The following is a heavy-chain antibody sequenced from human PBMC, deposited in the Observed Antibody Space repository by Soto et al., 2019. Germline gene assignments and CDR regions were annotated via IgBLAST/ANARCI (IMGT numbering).Heavy chain of an antibody. J-gene: IGHJ4*02. Sequence: QVQLVQSGAEEKKPGASVKVSCKASGYTFTGYAMHWVRQGPGQRLEWMGWINAGNGNTKYSQKFQGRVTITRDTSASTAYMGLSSLRSEDTAVYYCARAVAVPADFDYWGQGTLVTVSS. CDR2: INAGNGNT. V-gene: IGHV1-3*05. D-gene: IGHD6-19*01. CDR3: ARAVAVPADFDY. CDR1: GYTFTGYA.